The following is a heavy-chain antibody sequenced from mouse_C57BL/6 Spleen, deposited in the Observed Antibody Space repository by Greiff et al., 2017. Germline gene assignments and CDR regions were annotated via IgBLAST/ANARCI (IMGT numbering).Heavy chain of an antibody. Sequence: QVQLQQSGTELVKPGASVKLSCKASGYTFTSYWMHWVKQRPGQGLEWIGNINPSNGGTNYNEKFKSKATLTVDKSASTAYMQLSSLTSEDSAVYYGAREGYYGSSSFDYWGQGTTLTVSS. D-gene: IGHD1-1*01. V-gene: IGHV1-53*01. J-gene: IGHJ2*01. CDR2: INPSNGGT. CDR1: GYTFTSYW. CDR3: AREGYYGSSSFDY.